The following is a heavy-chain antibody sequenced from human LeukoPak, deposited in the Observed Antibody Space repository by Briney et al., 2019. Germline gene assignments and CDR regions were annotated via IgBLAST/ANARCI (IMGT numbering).Heavy chain of an antibody. CDR2: ISTTGSTT. CDR1: GFIFSNYA. D-gene: IGHD3-3*01. V-gene: IGHV3-23*01. CDR3: ATYDLWTTYYTFQY. J-gene: IGHJ4*02. Sequence: QAGGSLRLSCAASGFIFSNYAMSWVRQAPGKGLEWVSSISTTGSTTYYADSVRGRFTISRDNSQNTLSLQMDSLTAADTAVYSCATYDLWTTYYTFQYWGQGTLVSVSS.